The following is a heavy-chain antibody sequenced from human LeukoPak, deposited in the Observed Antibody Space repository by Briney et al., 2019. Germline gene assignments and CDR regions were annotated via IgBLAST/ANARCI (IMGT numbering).Heavy chain of an antibody. CDR2: MYYSGTT. CDR1: GASVSSFY. D-gene: IGHD1-26*01. J-gene: IGHJ6*02. V-gene: IGHV4-59*02. Sequence: SETLSLTCTVSGASVSSFYWNWIRQPPGKGLEWIGSMYYSGTTNYDPSFKSRVTISLDTSKNEFSLRLKSLTAVDTAVYYCAGQVGARIRYYYTSGLDVWGQGTTVAVSS. CDR3: AGQVGARIRYYYTSGLDV.